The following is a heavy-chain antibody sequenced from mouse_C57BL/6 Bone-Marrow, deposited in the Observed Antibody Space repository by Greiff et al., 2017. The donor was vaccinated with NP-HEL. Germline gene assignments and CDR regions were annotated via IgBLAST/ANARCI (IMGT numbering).Heavy chain of an antibody. Sequence: QVQLQQSGAELARPGASVKLSCKASGYTFTSYGISWVKQRTGQGLEWIGEIYPRSGTTYYNAQFKGKATLTAATSSRSAYMELRSLTSEDSAVYFCSGLYGSSFDYWGQGTTLTVSS. CDR1: GYTFTSYG. CDR3: SGLYGSSFDY. CDR2: IYPRSGTT. D-gene: IGHD1-1*01. J-gene: IGHJ2*01. V-gene: IGHV1-81*01.